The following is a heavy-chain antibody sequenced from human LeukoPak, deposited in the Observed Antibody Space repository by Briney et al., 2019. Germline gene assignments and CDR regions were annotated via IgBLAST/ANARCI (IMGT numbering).Heavy chain of an antibody. D-gene: IGHD1-26*01. J-gene: IGHJ3*02. V-gene: IGHV4-34*01. CDR3: ARGTLPGGATRPEVRCCDAFDI. Sequence: PSETLSLTCAVYGGSFSGYYWSWIRQPPGKGLEWIGEINHSGSTNYSPSLKSRVTISVDTSKNQFSLKLSSVTAADTAVYYCARGTLPGGATRPEVRCCDAFDIWGQGTMVTVSS. CDR1: GGSFSGYY. CDR2: INHSGST.